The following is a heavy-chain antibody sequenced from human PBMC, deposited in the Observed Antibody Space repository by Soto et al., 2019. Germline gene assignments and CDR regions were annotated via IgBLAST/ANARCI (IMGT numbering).Heavy chain of an antibody. V-gene: IGHV3-30*03. Sequence: GGSLRLSCAASGFTFSSYGMHWVRQAPGKGLEWVAVISYDGSNKYYADSVKGRFTISRDNSKNTLSLQMNSLRAEDTAVYYCVARRATTADYWGQGTLVTVSS. CDR2: ISYDGSNK. D-gene: IGHD1-26*01. J-gene: IGHJ4*02. CDR3: VARRATTADY. CDR1: GFTFSSYG.